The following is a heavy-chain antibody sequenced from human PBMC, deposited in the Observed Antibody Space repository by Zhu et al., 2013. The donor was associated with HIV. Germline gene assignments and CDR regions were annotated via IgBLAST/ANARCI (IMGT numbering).Heavy chain of an antibody. CDR3: TRVPTVTTPYFYGMDV. J-gene: IGHJ6*02. CDR1: GGTLNTYP. V-gene: IGHV1-69*01. D-gene: IGHD4-17*01. CDR2: ITPILASP. Sequence: QGQLMQSGAEVKKPGSSVKVSCKASGGTLNTYPITWVRQAPGQGLEWLGGITPILASPDVAQKFRGRLTITADESTTTFYMELSRLRSEDTAIYYCTRVPTVTTPYFYGMDVWGQGP.